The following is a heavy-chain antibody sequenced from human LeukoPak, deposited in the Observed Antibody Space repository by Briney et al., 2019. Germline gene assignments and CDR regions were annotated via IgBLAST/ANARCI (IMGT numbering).Heavy chain of an antibody. CDR3: AREEWELLRYYYYYMDG. Sequence: GGSLRLSCAASGFTFSSYSMSWVRQAPGKGLEWVSSISTSSSYIYYADSVKGRFTISRDNAKNSLYLQMNSLRAEDTAVYYCAREEWELLRYYYYYMDGWGKGTTVTVSS. CDR2: ISTSSSYI. J-gene: IGHJ6*03. CDR1: GFTFSSYS. V-gene: IGHV3-21*01. D-gene: IGHD1-26*01.